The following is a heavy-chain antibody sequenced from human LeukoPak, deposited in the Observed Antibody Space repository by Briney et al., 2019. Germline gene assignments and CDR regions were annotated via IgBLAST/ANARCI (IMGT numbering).Heavy chain of an antibody. Sequence: GESLKISCKGSGYSFTSYWIGWVRQMPGKGLEWMGIIYPGDSDTRYSPSFQGQVTISADKSISTAYLQWSSLKPSDTAMYYCARQYCSSTSCYADYYYGMDVWGQGTTVTVSS. CDR2: IYPGDSDT. CDR3: ARQYCSSTSCYADYYYGMDV. J-gene: IGHJ6*02. CDR1: GYSFTSYW. V-gene: IGHV5-51*01. D-gene: IGHD2-2*01.